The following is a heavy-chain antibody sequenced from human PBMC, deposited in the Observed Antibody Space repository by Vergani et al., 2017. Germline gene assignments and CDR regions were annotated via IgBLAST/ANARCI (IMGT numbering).Heavy chain of an antibody. CDR3: ARGTRYSSGWYFL. D-gene: IGHD6-19*01. V-gene: IGHV3-23*01. CDR1: GFTFSSYA. J-gene: IGHJ4*02. CDR2: ISGSGSNT. Sequence: EVQLLESGGGLVQPGGSLRLSCAASGFTFSSYAMSWVRQPPGKGLEWVSGISGSGSNTSYADSVKGRFTISRDNSKNTLYLQMNSLRAEDTAVYYCARGTRYSSGWYFLWGQGTLVTVSS.